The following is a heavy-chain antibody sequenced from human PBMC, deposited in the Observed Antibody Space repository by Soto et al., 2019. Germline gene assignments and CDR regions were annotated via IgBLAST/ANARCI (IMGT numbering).Heavy chain of an antibody. Sequence: QVQLQESGPGLVKPSQTLSLTCTVSGGSISSGGYYWSWIRQHPGKGLEWIGYIYYSGSTYYNPSLKSRVTISVDTSKNQFSLKLSSVTAADTAVYYCAILSMVRGVIGSGCWFDPRGQGTLVTVSS. CDR3: AILSMVRGVIGSGCWFDP. D-gene: IGHD3-10*01. CDR1: GGSISSGGYY. V-gene: IGHV4-31*03. J-gene: IGHJ5*02. CDR2: IYYSGST.